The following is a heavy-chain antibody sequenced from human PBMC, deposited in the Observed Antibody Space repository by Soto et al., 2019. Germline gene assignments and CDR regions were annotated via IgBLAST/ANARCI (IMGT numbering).Heavy chain of an antibody. CDR2: IIPIFGTA. CDR3: ARDRHIVGATLGY. D-gene: IGHD1-26*01. J-gene: IGHJ4*02. CDR1: GGTFSSYA. Sequence: SVKVSCKASGGTFSSYAISWVRQAPGQGLEWMGGIIPIFGTANYAQKFQGRVTITADESTSTAYMELSSLRSEDTAVYYCARDRHIVGATLGYCGQGTLVSVSS. V-gene: IGHV1-69*13.